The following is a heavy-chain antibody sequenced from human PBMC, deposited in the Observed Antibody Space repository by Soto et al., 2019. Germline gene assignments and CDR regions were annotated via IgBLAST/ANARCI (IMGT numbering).Heavy chain of an antibody. CDR3: ARERGYCTNGVCSPYYYGMDV. D-gene: IGHD2-8*01. CDR1: GGTFSSYA. Sequence: QVQLVQSGAEVKKPGSSVKVSCKASGGTFSSYAISWVRQAPGQGLEWMGGIIPIFGTANYAQKFQGRVTITADESTSTAYMELSSLRSEDTAVYYCARERGYCTNGVCSPYYYGMDVWGQGTTVTVSS. J-gene: IGHJ6*02. CDR2: IIPIFGTA. V-gene: IGHV1-69*01.